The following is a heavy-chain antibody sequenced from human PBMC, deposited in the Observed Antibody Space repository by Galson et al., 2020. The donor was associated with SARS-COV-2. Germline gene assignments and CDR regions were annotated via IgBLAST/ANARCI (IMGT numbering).Heavy chain of an antibody. V-gene: IGHV3-23*01. CDR1: GFTFGRYA. J-gene: IGHJ4*02. D-gene: IGHD4-17*01. CDR3: AKDQDNDYGDQLDY. CDR2: VTAAGGGT. Sequence: GESLKISCAASGFTFGRYAMSWVRQAPGKGLEWVSSVTAAGGGTYHADAVKGRFTISRDNSKNTLYLQMNSLRVEDTALYYCAKDQDNDYGDQLDYWGQGTLVSVSS.